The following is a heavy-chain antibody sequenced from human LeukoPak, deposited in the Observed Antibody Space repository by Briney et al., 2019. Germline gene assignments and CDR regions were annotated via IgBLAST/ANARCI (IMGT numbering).Heavy chain of an antibody. CDR2: IKTKTNAGATDYAT. Sequence: GGSLRLSCAASGFIFSNTWMNWVRQAPGKGLEWVGRIKTKTNAGATDYATDYAAPVKGRFAISRDGSKNTLYLQMNSLKTEDTALYYCTSNDAFDVWGQGTMVTVSS. CDR3: TSNDAFDV. J-gene: IGHJ3*01. CDR1: GFIFSNTW. V-gene: IGHV3-15*05.